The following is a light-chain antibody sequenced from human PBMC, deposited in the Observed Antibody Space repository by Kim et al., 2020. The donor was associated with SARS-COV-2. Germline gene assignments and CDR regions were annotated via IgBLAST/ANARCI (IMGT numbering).Light chain of an antibody. V-gene: IGKV3-20*01. CDR3: QQYGSSPYT. CDR2: GAS. CDR1: QSVSSSY. J-gene: IGKJ2*01. Sequence: LAPGERATLSCRASQSVSSSYLAWYQQKPGQAPRLLIYGASSRATGIPDRFSGSGSGTDFTLTISRLEPEDFAVYYCQQYGSSPYTFGQGTKLEIK.